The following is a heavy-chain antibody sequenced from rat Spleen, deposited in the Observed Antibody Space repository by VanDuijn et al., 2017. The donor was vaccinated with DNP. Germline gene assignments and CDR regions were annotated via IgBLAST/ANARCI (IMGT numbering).Heavy chain of an antibody. V-gene: IGHV5S11*01. CDR2: ISTGGGNT. Sequence: EVQLVESGGGLVQPGRSMKLSCAASGFTFSNYYMAWVRQAPTKGLEWVASISTGGGNTAYRDSVKGRFIISRDNAKSTLYLQMDSLRSEETATYYCARHGGYLGAMDAWGQGTSVTVSS. CDR1: GFTFSNYY. CDR3: ARHGGYLGAMDA. J-gene: IGHJ4*01. D-gene: IGHD1-7*01.